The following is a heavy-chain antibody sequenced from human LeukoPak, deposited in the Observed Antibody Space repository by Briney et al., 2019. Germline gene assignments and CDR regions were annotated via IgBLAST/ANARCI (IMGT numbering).Heavy chain of an antibody. CDR1: GFTFSSYA. Sequence: GGSLRLSCAASGFTFSSYAMHWVRQPPGKGLEWVTVISKDETNTYYADSVKGRFTISRDNSNNMLYLQMNSLRTEDTAVYYCAKVGSGNDYYWGQGTLVTVSS. J-gene: IGHJ4*02. CDR3: AKVGSGNDYY. V-gene: IGHV3-30*04. CDR2: ISKDETNT. D-gene: IGHD5-12*01.